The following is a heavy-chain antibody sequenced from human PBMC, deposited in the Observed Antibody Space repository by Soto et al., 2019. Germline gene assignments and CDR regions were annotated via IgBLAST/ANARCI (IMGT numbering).Heavy chain of an antibody. D-gene: IGHD3-3*01. CDR2: IHNSGNT. CDR3: ARKYFDFWSGYHL. CDR1: GDSISNGDFY. J-gene: IGHJ5*02. Sequence: SETLSLTCTVSGDSISNGDFYWSWIRQPPGRGLEWIGNIHNSGNTYHNPSLKSRAAMSLDTSKNLFSLKLSSVTAADTAVYFCARKYFDFWSGYHLWGRGTLVTVYS. V-gene: IGHV4-30-4*01.